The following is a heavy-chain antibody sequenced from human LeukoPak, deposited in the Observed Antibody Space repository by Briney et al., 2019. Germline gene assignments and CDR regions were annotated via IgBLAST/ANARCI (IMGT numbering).Heavy chain of an antibody. CDR2: IFYSGST. CDR3: AKSNGYGLVDI. D-gene: IGHD3-10*01. J-gene: IGHJ3*02. Sequence: SETLPLTCTVSGYSISSGYYWGWVRQPPGKGLEWIGNIFYSGSTYYSPSLTSRVTISLDTSRNQFSLKLNSVTAADTAVYYCAKSNGYGLVDIWGQGTMVTVSS. CDR1: GYSISSGYY. V-gene: IGHV4-38-2*02.